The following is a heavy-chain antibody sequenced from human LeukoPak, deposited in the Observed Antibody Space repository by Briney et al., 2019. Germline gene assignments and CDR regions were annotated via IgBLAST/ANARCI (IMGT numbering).Heavy chain of an antibody. CDR1: GGSISSYY. J-gene: IGHJ4*02. D-gene: IGHD3-22*01. CDR3: ARGDYYDSSGSITY. V-gene: IGHV4-59*01. CDR2: IYYSGST. Sequence: SETLSLNCTVSGGSISSYYWSWIRQPPGKGLEWIGDIYYSGSTNYNPSLKSRVTISVYTSKNQFSLKLSSVTAADTAVYYCARGDYYDSSGSITYWGQGTLVTVSS.